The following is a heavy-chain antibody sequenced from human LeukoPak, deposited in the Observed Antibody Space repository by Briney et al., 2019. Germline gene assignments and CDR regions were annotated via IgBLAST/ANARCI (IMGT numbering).Heavy chain of an antibody. Sequence: GGSLRLSCAASGFTFSSYGMHWVRQAPGKGLEWVAVISYDGSNKYYAYSVKGRFTISRDNSKNTLYLQMNSLRAEDTAVYYCARGVATIGYYFDYWGQGTLVTVSS. V-gene: IGHV3-30*03. J-gene: IGHJ4*02. CDR3: ARGVATIGYYFDY. CDR2: ISYDGSNK. CDR1: GFTFSSYG. D-gene: IGHD5-12*01.